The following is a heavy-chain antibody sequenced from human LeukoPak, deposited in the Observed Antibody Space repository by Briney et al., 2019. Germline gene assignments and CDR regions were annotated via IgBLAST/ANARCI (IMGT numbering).Heavy chain of an antibody. J-gene: IGHJ4*02. CDR3: AKDHLVLLWFGELDY. V-gene: IGHV3-30*18. Sequence: GGSLRLSCAASGFTFSSYGMHWVRQAPGKGLEWVAVISYDGSNKYYADSVKGRFTISRDNSKNTLYLQMNSLRAEDTAVYYCAKDHLVLLWFGELDYWGQGTLVTVSS. CDR1: GFTFSSYG. CDR2: ISYDGSNK. D-gene: IGHD3-10*01.